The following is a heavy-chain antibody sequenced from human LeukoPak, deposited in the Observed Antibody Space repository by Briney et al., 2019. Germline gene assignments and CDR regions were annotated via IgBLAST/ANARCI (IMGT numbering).Heavy chain of an antibody. V-gene: IGHV3-30*18. Sequence: GGSLRLSCAASGFTFSSSGMHWVRQAPGTGLEWVAFISHEGTEKYYADSVKGRFTISRDNSKNTLYLQMNSLRAEDTAIYYCAKGYSYGKFDYWGQGTLVTVSS. CDR2: ISHEGTEK. J-gene: IGHJ4*02. CDR1: GFTFSSSG. D-gene: IGHD5-18*01. CDR3: AKGYSYGKFDY.